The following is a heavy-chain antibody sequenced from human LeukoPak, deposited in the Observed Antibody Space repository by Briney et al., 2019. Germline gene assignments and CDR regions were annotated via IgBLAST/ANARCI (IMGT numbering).Heavy chain of an antibody. CDR2: ISHSGRT. V-gene: IGHV4-34*01. D-gene: IGHD4-17*01. CDR3: ATGKGYGDRRVRNWLDP. CDR1: GGSFSKYH. J-gene: IGHJ5*02. Sequence: PSETLSLTCAVYGGSFSKYHWTWIRQPPGKGLEWIGEISHSGRTNYSPSLKSRVTISVDRSKNQISLKLSSVTAADTAVYYCATGKGYGDRRVRNWLDPWGQGTLVTVSS.